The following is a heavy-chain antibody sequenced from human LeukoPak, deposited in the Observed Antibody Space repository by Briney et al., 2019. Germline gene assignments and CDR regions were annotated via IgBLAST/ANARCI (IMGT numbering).Heavy chain of an antibody. J-gene: IGHJ6*04. D-gene: IGHD3-10*01. CDR3: ASATSDYYGSGSYYKFPYYYYGMDV. CDR2: IYYSGST. CDR1: GRSMSSGGYY. V-gene: IGHV4-31*03. Sequence: SQTLSLTCTVSGRSMSSGGYYWSWIRQHPGKGLEWIGYIYYSGSTHYNPSLKSRVTISVDTSKNQFSLKLSSVTAADTAVYYCASATSDYYGSGSYYKFPYYYYGMDVWGKGPTVTVSS.